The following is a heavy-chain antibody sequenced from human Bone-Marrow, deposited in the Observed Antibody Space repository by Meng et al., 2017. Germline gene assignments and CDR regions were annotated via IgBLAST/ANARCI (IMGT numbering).Heavy chain of an antibody. CDR3: AHDSYIAAADWFNP. J-gene: IGHJ5*02. CDR1: GFSLSTSGVG. Sequence: QNLLKYVGPTLAKPTKPLPLTCTFSGFSLSTSGVGLGWIRQPTGKALEWLALIYWNDDKRYSPSLKSRLTITKDTSKNQVVLTMTNMDPVDTATYYCAHDSYIAAADWFNPWGQGTLVTVSS. V-gene: IGHV2-5*01. D-gene: IGHD6-13*01. CDR2: IYWNDDK.